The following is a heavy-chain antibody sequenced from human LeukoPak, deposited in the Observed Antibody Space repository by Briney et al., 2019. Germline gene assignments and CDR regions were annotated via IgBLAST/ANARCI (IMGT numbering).Heavy chain of an antibody. D-gene: IGHD1-26*01. CDR1: GFTFSNFW. V-gene: IGHV3-7*01. J-gene: IGHJ4*02. Sequence: PGRSLRLSCAASGFTFSNFWMGWVRQAPGKGLEWVANIKTEGYDTYYVDSVKGRFTISRDNAKNSLYLQMDSLRAEVTAVYYCARDHVGELLGVFDYWGQGTLVTVSS. CDR2: IKTEGYDT. CDR3: ARDHVGELLGVFDY.